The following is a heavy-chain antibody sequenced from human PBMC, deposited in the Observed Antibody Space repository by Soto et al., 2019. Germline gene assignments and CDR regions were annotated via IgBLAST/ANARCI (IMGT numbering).Heavy chain of an antibody. J-gene: IGHJ6*02. CDR1: GGSFSGYY. Sequence: SETLSLTCAVYGGSFSGYYWSWIRQPPGKGLEWIGEINHSGSTNYNPSLKSRVTISVDTSKNQFSLKLSSVTAADTAVYYCARGVYCSSTSCYWGMDVWGQGTTVTVSS. CDR3: ARGVYCSSTSCYWGMDV. V-gene: IGHV4-34*01. CDR2: INHSGST. D-gene: IGHD2-2*01.